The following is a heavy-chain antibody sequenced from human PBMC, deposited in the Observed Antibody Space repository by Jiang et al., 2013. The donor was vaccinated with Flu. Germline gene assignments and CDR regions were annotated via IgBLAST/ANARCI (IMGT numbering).Heavy chain of an antibody. CDR3: AKDLWGVIIGAYYFDY. Sequence: LLESGGGLVQPGGSLRLSCAASGFTFSSYAMSWVRQAPGKGLEWVSAISGSGGSTYYADSVKGRFTISRDNSKNTLYLQMNSLRAEDTAVYYCAKDLWGVIIGAYYFDYWGQGTLVTVSS. CDR2: ISGSGGST. J-gene: IGHJ4*02. D-gene: IGHD3-10*01. CDR1: GFTFSSYA. V-gene: IGHV3-23*01.